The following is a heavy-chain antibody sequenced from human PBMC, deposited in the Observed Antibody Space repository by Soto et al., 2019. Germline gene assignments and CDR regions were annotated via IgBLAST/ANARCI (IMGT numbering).Heavy chain of an antibody. J-gene: IGHJ5*02. D-gene: IGHD1-7*01. V-gene: IGHV3-73*01. CDR2: IRSKANSYAT. CDR1: GFTFSGSA. CDR3: IIGALYNWNYGVSNWFDP. Sequence: GGSLRLSCAASGFTFSGSAMHWVRQAYGKGLEWVGRIRSKANSYATAYAASVKGRFTISRDDSKNTAYLQMNSLKTEDTAVYYCIIGALYNWNYGVSNWFDPWGQGTLVTVSS.